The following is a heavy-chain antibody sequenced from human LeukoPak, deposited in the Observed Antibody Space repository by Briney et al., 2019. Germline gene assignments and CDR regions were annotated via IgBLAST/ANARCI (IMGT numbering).Heavy chain of an antibody. J-gene: IGHJ6*03. CDR3: ARRREMGYYYYMDV. CDR1: GGSISSYY. D-gene: IGHD2-8*01. Sequence: SETLSLTCTVSGGSISSYYWSWIRQPPGKGLERIGYIYTSGSTNYNPSLKSRVTISVDTSKNQFSLKLSSVTAADTAVYYCARRREMGYYYYMDVWGKGTTVTVSS. V-gene: IGHV4-4*09. CDR2: IYTSGST.